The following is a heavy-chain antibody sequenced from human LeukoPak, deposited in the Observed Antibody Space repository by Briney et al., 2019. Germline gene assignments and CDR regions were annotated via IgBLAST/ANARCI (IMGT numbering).Heavy chain of an antibody. D-gene: IGHD5-12*01. Sequence: SETLSLTCAVYGGSFSGYYWGWIRQPPGKGLEWIGSIYYSGSTNYNPSLKSRVTISVDTSKNQFSLKLSSVTAADTAVYYCARHGYSGYDEYMDVWGKGTTVTISS. CDR1: GGSFSGYY. V-gene: IGHV4-34*01. CDR3: ARHGYSGYDEYMDV. CDR2: IYYSGST. J-gene: IGHJ6*03.